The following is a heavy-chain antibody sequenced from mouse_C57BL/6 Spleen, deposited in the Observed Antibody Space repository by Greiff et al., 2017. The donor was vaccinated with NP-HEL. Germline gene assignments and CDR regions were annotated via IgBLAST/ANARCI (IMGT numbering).Heavy chain of an antibody. CDR1: GYAFSSYW. CDR3: ARGEYGYYAMDY. D-gene: IGHD1-2*01. Sequence: VQLQQSGAELVKPGASVKISCKASGYAFSSYWMNWVKQRPGKGLEWIGQIYPGDGDTNYNGKFKGKATLTADKSSSTAYMQLSSLTSEDSAVYFCARGEYGYYAMDYWGQGTSVTVSS. CDR2: IYPGDGDT. V-gene: IGHV1-80*01. J-gene: IGHJ4*01.